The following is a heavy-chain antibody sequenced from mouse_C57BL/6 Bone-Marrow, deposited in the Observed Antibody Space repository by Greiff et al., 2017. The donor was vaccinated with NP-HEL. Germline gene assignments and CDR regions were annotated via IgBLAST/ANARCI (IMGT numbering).Heavy chain of an antibody. Sequence: QVQLKESGPELVKPGASVKISCKASGYSFTSYYIHWVKQRPGQGLEWIGWIYPGSGNTQYNEKFKGKATLTADKASSTAYMQLSSLTSEDSAVYYCARGPFITTVVAPFDYWGQGTTLTVSS. CDR3: ARGPFITTVVAPFDY. V-gene: IGHV1-66*01. D-gene: IGHD1-1*01. CDR1: GYSFTSYY. J-gene: IGHJ2*01. CDR2: IYPGSGNT.